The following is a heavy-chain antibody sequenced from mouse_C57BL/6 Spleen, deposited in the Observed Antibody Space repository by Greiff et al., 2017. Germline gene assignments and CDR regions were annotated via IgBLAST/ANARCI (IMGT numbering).Heavy chain of an antibody. Sequence: QVQLQQPGAELVKPGASVKLSCKASGYTFTSYWMHWVQQRPGRGLEWIGRIDPNSGGTKYKEECTSMATLTVDKPASTHNMQHSSLTSEDSAVYYCERYYYGSIRYFDVWGTGTTVTVSS. V-gene: IGHV1-72*01. D-gene: IGHD1-1*01. CDR3: ERYYYGSIRYFDV. J-gene: IGHJ1*03. CDR1: GYTFTSYW. CDR2: IDPNSGGT.